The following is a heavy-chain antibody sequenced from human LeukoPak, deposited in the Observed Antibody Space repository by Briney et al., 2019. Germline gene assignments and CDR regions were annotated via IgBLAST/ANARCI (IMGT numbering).Heavy chain of an antibody. V-gene: IGHV3-33*01. D-gene: IGHD4-11*01. CDR2: IWSDATNR. Sequence: GRSLRLSCAASGCIFSHYGMHWVRQAPGKGLEWVAVIWSDATNRFYAASVKGRFTISRDNSQNTLFLQMNTLRAEDTAIYYCARDAQRGFDYSNSLQYWGHGTLVTVSS. J-gene: IGHJ4*01. CDR3: ARDAQRGFDYSNSLQY. CDR1: GCIFSHYG.